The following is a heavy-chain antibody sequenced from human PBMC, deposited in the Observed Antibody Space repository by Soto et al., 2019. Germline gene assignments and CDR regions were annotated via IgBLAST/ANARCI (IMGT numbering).Heavy chain of an antibody. D-gene: IGHD5-12*01. CDR3: AALPYSGYDLDI. V-gene: IGHV3-11*01. Sequence: PGGSLRLSCAASGFTFSDYYMSWIRQAPGKGLEWVSYISSSGSTIYYADSVKGRFTITRDMSTSTAYMELSSLRSEDTAVYYCAALPYSGYDLDIWGQGTTVTVSS. CDR1: GFTFSDYY. CDR2: ISSSGSTI. J-gene: IGHJ6*02.